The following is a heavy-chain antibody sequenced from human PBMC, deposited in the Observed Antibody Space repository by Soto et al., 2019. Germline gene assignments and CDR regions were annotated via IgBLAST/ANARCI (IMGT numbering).Heavy chain of an antibody. CDR1: GFTFGSYA. CDR2: ISGGSDAT. D-gene: IGHD3-3*01. J-gene: IGHJ4*02. Sequence: VQLLESGGSLVQPGGSLSLSCVASGFTFGSYAMNWVRQAPGKGLEWISAISGGSDATFYADPVKGRFTISRDDSKNTLYLQLQSLRDDDTAVYYCAKDRTYDFWGGQRYFDYWGQGTLITVSS. CDR3: AKDRTYDFWGGQRYFDY. V-gene: IGHV3-23*01.